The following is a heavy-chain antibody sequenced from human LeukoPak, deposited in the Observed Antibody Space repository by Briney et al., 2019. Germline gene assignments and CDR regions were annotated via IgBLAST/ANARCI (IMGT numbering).Heavy chain of an antibody. J-gene: IGHJ3*02. CDR3: AKSEDIVVVVAATEGAFDI. CDR1: GFTFSSYG. D-gene: IGHD2-15*01. CDR2: ISYDGSNK. V-gene: IGHV3-30*18. Sequence: GGSLRLSCAASGFTFSSYGMHWVRQAPGKGLEWVAVISYDGSNKYYADSVKGRFTISRDNSKNTLYLQMNSLRAEDTAVYYCAKSEDIVVVVAATEGAFDIWGQGTMVTVSS.